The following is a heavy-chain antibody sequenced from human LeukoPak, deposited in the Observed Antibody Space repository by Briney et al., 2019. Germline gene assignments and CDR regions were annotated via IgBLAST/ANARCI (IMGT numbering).Heavy chain of an antibody. V-gene: IGHV3-30-3*01. Sequence: GGSLRLSCAASGFTFSTYAMHWVRQAPAKGLEWVAVISSDGDNKYYADSVKGRFTISRDNSKNALFLQMNSLRAGDTAVYYCARDHFRVVVMTVHYYYYGMDVWGQGTTVTVSS. CDR2: ISSDGDNK. CDR3: ARDHFRVVVMTVHYYYYGMDV. J-gene: IGHJ6*02. CDR1: GFTFSTYA. D-gene: IGHD2-8*01.